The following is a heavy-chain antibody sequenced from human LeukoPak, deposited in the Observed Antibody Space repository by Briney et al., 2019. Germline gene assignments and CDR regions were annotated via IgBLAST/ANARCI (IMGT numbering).Heavy chain of an antibody. J-gene: IGHJ3*02. V-gene: IGHV3-53*01. CDR3: ARDLGTAMVGAFDI. CDR2: IYSGGST. Sequence: PGGSLRLSCAASGFTVSSNYMSWVRQAPGKGLEWVSVIYSGGSTYYADSVKGRFTISRDNSKNTLYLQMNSLRAEDTAVYYCARDLGTAMVGAFDIWGQGTMVTVSS. CDR1: GFTVSSNY. D-gene: IGHD5-18*01.